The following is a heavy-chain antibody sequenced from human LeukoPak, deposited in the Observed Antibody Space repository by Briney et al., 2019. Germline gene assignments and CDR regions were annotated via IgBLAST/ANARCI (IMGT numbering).Heavy chain of an antibody. Sequence: GGSLRLSCAASGFTFSSYGMHWVRQAPGKGLEWVAHIKQDGSEKYYVDSVKGRFTISRDNAKNSLYLQMNSLRAEDTAVYYCARARQQLGGSGYYYYYYMDVWGKGTTVTVSS. D-gene: IGHD6-13*01. V-gene: IGHV3-7*01. J-gene: IGHJ6*03. CDR3: ARARQQLGGSGYYYYYYMDV. CDR1: GFTFSSYG. CDR2: IKQDGSEK.